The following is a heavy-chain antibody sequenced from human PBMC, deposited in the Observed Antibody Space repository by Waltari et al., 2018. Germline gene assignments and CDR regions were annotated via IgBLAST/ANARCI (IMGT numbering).Heavy chain of an antibody. J-gene: IGHJ4*02. CDR3: ASSRDPAGGDY. CDR2: ISYDGSNK. V-gene: IGHV3-30-3*01. D-gene: IGHD6-13*01. CDR1: GFTFSSYA. Sequence: QVQLVESGGGVVQPGRSLRLSCAASGFTFSSYAMHWVRQAPGKGLEWVAVISYDGSNKYYADSVKGRFTISRDNSKNTLYLQMNSLRAEDTAVYYCASSRDPAGGDYWGQGTLVTVSS.